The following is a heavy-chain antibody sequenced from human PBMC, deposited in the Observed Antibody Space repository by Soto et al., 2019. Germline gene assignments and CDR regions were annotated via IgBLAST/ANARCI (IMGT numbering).Heavy chain of an antibody. CDR1: CGSISNYY. D-gene: IGHD5-12*01. J-gene: IGHJ4*02. Sequence: SETLSLTCTVSCGSISNYYWSWLREPAGKGLVWIGRIYNSGGTDYNPSLTSGVTISTDTADNQFSLKXSTMTTAATAVSYCARERREEIHDGYDIDSWGQVTLVNVS. CDR3: ARERREEIHDGYDIDS. V-gene: IGHV4-4*07. CDR2: IYNSGGT.